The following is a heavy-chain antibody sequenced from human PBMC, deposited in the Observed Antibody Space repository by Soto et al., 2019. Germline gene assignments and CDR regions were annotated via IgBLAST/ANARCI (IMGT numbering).Heavy chain of an antibody. Sequence: PXETLSLTCTVSGGSISSSSYYWGWIRQPPGKGLEWIGIIYYSGSTYYNPSLKSRVTISVDTSKNQFSLKLSSVTAADTAVYYCARQASEYYYDSSGYSDYYYYGMDAWGQGTTVTVSS. CDR3: ARQASEYYYDSSGYSDYYYYGMDA. D-gene: IGHD3-22*01. V-gene: IGHV4-39*01. J-gene: IGHJ6*02. CDR2: IYYSGST. CDR1: GGSISSSSYY.